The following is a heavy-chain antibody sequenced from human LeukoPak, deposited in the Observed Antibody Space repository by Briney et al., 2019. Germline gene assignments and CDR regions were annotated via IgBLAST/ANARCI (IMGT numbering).Heavy chain of an antibody. D-gene: IGHD3-3*01. J-gene: IGHJ5*02. CDR1: GYSITSGYY. Sequence: NSSETLSLTCAVSGYSITSGYYWGWLRQPPGKGLEWIGSIYHSGTTYYNPSLRSRVTISVDTSKNQFSLKLNSVTAADTAVYYCARDGEDGRGGWFDPWGQGILVTVSS. CDR3: ARDGEDGRGGWFDP. CDR2: IYHSGTT. V-gene: IGHV4-38-2*02.